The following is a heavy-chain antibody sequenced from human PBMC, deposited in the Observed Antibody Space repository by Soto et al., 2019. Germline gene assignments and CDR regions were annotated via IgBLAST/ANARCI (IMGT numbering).Heavy chain of an antibody. CDR1: GGTFSSYA. J-gene: IGHJ4*02. CDR3: AGWGYYYDSSGYYRNGFDY. V-gene: IGHV1-69*01. CDR2: IIPIFGTA. Sequence: QVQLVQSGAEVKKPGSSVKVSCKASGGTFSSYAISWVRQAPGQGLEWMGGIIPIFGTANYAQKFQGRVRITADEPTSTAYMELSSLRSQDTAVDYCAGWGYYYDSSGYYRNGFDYWGQGTLVTVSS. D-gene: IGHD3-22*01.